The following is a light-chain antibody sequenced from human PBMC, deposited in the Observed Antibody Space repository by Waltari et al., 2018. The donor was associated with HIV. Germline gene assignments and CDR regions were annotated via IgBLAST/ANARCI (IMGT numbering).Light chain of an antibody. Sequence: QSVLTQPPSVSGAPGQRVTISCTGSSSNIGAGYDVPWYQQLPGTATTPLIYGNDNRPFRVPDRSSVSKSGTSASLDITALQAEDEADYYCQSYDSSLSGSVFSGGTKLTVL. V-gene: IGLV1-40*01. CDR3: QSYDSSLSGSV. CDR1: SSNIGAGYD. CDR2: GND. J-gene: IGLJ3*02.